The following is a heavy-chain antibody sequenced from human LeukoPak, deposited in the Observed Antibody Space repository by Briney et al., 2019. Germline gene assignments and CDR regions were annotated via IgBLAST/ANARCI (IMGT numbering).Heavy chain of an antibody. CDR3: AKDWTNYYYYMDV. CDR2: IRYDGSNK. V-gene: IGHV3-30*02. CDR1: GFTFSNYG. J-gene: IGHJ6*03. D-gene: IGHD3/OR15-3a*01. Sequence: GGSLRLSCAASGFTFSNYGMHWVRQAPGKGLEWVAFIRYDGSNKYYADSVKGRFTISRDNSKNTLYLQMNSLRAEVTAVYYCAKDWTNYYYYMDVWGKGTTVTISS.